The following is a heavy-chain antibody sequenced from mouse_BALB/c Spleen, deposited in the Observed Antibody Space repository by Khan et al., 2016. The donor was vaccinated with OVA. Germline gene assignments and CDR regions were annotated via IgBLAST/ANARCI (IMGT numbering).Heavy chain of an antibody. CDR1: GYSITSDYA. CDR3: ARDGSRYNYAMDY. Sequence: EVQLQESGPGLVNPSLSLSLTCTVTGYSITSDYAWNWIRQFPGNKLEWMGYINYSGSTNYNPALKSRISITRDTSKNQFFLQLNSVTTEDTATYYCARDGSRYNYAMDYWGQGTSVTVSS. J-gene: IGHJ4*01. V-gene: IGHV3-2*02. CDR2: INYSGST. D-gene: IGHD2-3*01.